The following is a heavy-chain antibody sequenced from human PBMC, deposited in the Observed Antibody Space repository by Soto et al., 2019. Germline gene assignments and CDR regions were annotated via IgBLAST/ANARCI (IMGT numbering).Heavy chain of an antibody. CDR3: ANRRRWSSSWDPGWFDP. V-gene: IGHV2-5*02. D-gene: IGHD1-26*01. CDR2: IYWDDDK. Sequence: QITLKESGPTRVKPTQTLALTCSFSGFSLSTSGVGVGWIRQSPGKALEWLAVIYWDDDKRYSPPLRSRLTITHXXPXDXXVLLMTNMDPADTGTYYCANRRRWSSSWDPGWFDPWGQGTLVTVSS. J-gene: IGHJ5*02. CDR1: GFSLSTSGVG.